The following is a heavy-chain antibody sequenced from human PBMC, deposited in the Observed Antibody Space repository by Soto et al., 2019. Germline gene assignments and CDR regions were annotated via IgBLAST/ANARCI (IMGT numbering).Heavy chain of an antibody. CDR3: ARDRQTGSGYYRGPQYYFDX. J-gene: IGHJ4*02. Sequence: PGGSLRLSCVASGFTFSSYSMNWVRQAPGKGLEWVSYISSSSRTIYYAASVRGRFTISRDNAKNSLYLQMNSLRAEDTAVYYRARDRQTGSGYYRGPQYYFDXWGQGTLVTVSS. D-gene: IGHD3-22*01. V-gene: IGHV3-48*01. CDR2: ISSSSRTI. CDR1: GFTFSSYS.